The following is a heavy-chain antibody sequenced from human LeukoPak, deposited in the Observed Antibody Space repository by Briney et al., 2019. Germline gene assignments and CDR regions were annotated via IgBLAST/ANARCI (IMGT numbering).Heavy chain of an antibody. CDR1: GYTFTSYG. CDR3: ARVEGGVVVPAVPYYFDY. J-gene: IGHJ4*02. D-gene: IGHD2-2*01. Sequence: ASVKVSCKASGYTFTSYGISWVRQAPGQGLEWMGWISAYNGNTNYAQKLQGRVTMTTDTSTSTAYMELRSLRSDDTAVYYYARVEGGVVVPAVPYYFDYWGQGTLVTVSS. CDR2: ISAYNGNT. V-gene: IGHV1-18*01.